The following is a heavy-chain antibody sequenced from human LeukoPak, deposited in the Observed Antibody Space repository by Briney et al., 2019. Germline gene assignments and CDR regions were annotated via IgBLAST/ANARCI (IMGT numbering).Heavy chain of an antibody. Sequence: SETLSLTCAVSGGSISSNNWWGWVRQPPGKGLEWIGEIYHSGSPNYNPSLKSRVTISVDKSRNHFSLNLCSVTAADTAVYYCARVNINNWHSCDYWGQGTLVTVSS. CDR3: ARVNINNWHSCDY. D-gene: IGHD1-1*01. V-gene: IGHV4-4*02. J-gene: IGHJ4*02. CDR2: IYHSGSP. CDR1: GGSISSNNW.